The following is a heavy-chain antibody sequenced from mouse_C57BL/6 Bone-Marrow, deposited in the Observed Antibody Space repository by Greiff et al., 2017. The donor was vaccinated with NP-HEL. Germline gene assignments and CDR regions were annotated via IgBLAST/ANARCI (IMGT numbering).Heavy chain of an antibody. J-gene: IGHJ4*01. Sequence: EVKLQESGPELVKPGASVKISCKASGYTFTDYNMDWVKQSHGKSLEWIGDINPNNGGTIYNQKFKGKATLTVDKSSSTAYMELRSLTSEDTAVYYCAGLLRYAMDDWGQGTSVTVAS. CDR2: INPNNGGT. CDR1: GYTFTDYN. CDR3: AGLLRYAMDD. D-gene: IGHD1-1*01. V-gene: IGHV1-18*01.